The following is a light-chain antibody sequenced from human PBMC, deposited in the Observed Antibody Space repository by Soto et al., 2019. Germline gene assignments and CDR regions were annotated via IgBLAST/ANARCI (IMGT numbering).Light chain of an antibody. CDR2: EVS. CDR1: SSDVAAYNY. V-gene: IGLV2-14*01. CDR3: SSYTSSTTLYV. J-gene: IGLJ1*01. Sequence: QSVLTQPASVSGSPGQSITISCTGTSSDVAAYNYVSWYQQHPGKAPKLMIYEVSNRPSGVSNRFSGSKSGNTASLTISGLQAEDEADYYCSSYTSSTTLYVFGTGTRSPS.